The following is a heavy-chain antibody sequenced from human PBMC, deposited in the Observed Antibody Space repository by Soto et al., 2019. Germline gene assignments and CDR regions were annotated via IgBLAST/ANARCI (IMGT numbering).Heavy chain of an antibody. V-gene: IGHV3-48*01. D-gene: IGHD6-19*01. Sequence: EVQLVESGGGLVQPGGSLRLSCAASGFTFSSYSMNGVRQAPGKGLEWVSYISSSSSTIYYADSVKGRFTMSRDNAKNSLYLQMNSLRAEDTDVYYCARSRGVAVAGPLGCWGQGTLVTVSA. CDR2: ISSSSSTI. CDR3: ARSRGVAVAGPLGC. J-gene: IGHJ4*02. CDR1: GFTFSSYS.